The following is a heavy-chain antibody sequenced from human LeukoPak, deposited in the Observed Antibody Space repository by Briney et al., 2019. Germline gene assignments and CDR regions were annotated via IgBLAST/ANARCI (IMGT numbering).Heavy chain of an antibody. CDR1: GFTFSSYG. Sequence: PGGSLRLSCAASGFTFSSYGMHWVRQAPGKGLEWVAFIRYDGSNKYYADSVKGRFTISRDNAKNSLYLQMNSLRAEDTAVYYCARDRGVAGTRAFDIWGQGTMVTVSS. V-gene: IGHV3-30*02. CDR3: ARDRGVAGTRAFDI. CDR2: IRYDGSNK. J-gene: IGHJ3*02. D-gene: IGHD6-19*01.